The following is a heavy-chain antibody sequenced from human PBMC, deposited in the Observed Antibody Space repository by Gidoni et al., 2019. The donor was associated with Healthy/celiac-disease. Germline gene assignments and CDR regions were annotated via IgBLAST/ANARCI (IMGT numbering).Heavy chain of an antibody. CDR3: ARYEYSGYDPYYYYGMDV. CDR1: GGTFSSYA. D-gene: IGHD5-12*01. V-gene: IGHV1-69*06. Sequence: QVQLVQSGAEVKKPGSSVKVSCKASGGTFSSYAISWVRQAPGQGLEWMGGIIPIFGTANYAQKFRGRVTITADKSTSTAYMELSSLRSEDTAVYYCARYEYSGYDPYYYYGMDVWGQGTTVTVSS. J-gene: IGHJ6*02. CDR2: IIPIFGTA.